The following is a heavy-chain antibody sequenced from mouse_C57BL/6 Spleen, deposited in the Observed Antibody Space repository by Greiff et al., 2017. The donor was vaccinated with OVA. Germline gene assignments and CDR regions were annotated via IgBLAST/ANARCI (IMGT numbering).Heavy chain of an antibody. D-gene: IGHD3-2*02. CDR1: GFTFTDYY. CDR3: ARYGSGVYFDY. CDR2: IRNKANGYTT. V-gene: IGHV7-3*01. Sequence: EVKLVESGGGLVQPGGSLSLSCAASGFTFTDYYMSWVHQPPGKALEWLGFIRNKANGYTTEYSASVKGRFTISRDNSQSILYLQMNALRAEDSATYYCARYGSGVYFDYWGQGTTLTVSS. J-gene: IGHJ2*01.